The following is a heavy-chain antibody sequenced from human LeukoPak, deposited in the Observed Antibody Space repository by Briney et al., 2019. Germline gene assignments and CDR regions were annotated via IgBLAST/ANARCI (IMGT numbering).Heavy chain of an antibody. CDR3: ARGGILRYFDWLGSGGMDV. D-gene: IGHD3-9*01. Sequence: ASVKVSCRTSGYTFTSYDIHWVRQAPGQGLERMGWMNPDSGNTGYAQKFQGRVTMTRNTSISTAYMELSSLRSEDTAVYYCARGGILRYFDWLGSGGMDVWGQGTTVTVSS. CDR2: MNPDSGNT. J-gene: IGHJ6*02. CDR1: GYTFTSYD. V-gene: IGHV1-8*01.